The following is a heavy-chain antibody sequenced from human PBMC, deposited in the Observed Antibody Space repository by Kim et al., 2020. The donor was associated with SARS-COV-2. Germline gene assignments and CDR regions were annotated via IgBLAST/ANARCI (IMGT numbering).Heavy chain of an antibody. V-gene: IGHV1-3*01. D-gene: IGHD3-16*01. J-gene: IGHJ4*02. Sequence: ASVKVSCKASGYTFKTYPIHWLRQAPGQTLEWMGGVNAANDQTKYSQKFQGRITISRDTSANTAYMELRSLTTKDTAFYYCVRDMNPTVYDYWGQGTLVTVSS. CDR3: VRDMNPTVYDY. CDR2: VNAANDQT. CDR1: GYTFKTYP.